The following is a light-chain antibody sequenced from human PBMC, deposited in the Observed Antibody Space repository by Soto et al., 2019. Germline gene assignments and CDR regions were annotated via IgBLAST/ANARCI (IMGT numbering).Light chain of an antibody. CDR2: DDS. V-gene: IGLV3-21*02. J-gene: IGLJ2*01. CDR3: SSFTTSSTLVV. Sequence: SYELTQPPSVSVAPGQTARITCGGDNIGSKSVHWYQQKPGQAPVLVVYDDSGRPSGIPERFSGSNSGNTASLTISGLQTEDEADYYCSSFTTSSTLVVFGGGTQLTVL. CDR1: NIGSKS.